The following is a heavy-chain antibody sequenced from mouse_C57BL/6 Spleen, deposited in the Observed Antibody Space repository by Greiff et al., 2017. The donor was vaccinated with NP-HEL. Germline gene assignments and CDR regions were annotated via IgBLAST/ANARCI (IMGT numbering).Heavy chain of an antibody. J-gene: IGHJ3*01. D-gene: IGHD1-1*01. Sequence: VQLQQSGAELVKPGASVKMSCKASGYTFTSYWITWVKQRPGQGLEWIGDIYPGSGSTNYNEKFKSKATLTVDTSSSTAYMQLSSLTSEDSAVYYCASGPTTVVEGFFACWGQGTLVTVSA. CDR1: GYTFTSYW. CDR2: IYPGSGST. V-gene: IGHV1-55*01. CDR3: ASGPTTVVEGFFAC.